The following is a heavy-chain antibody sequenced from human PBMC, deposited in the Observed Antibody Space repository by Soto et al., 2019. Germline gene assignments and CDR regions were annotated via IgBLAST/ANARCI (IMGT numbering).Heavy chain of an antibody. Sequence: ASVKVSCKASGYTFTSYGISWVRQAPGQGLEWMGWISAYNGNTNYAQKLQGRVTITTDTSTSTAYMELRSLRSDDTAVYYCARGRQGDIVVVPADYWGQGTLVTVSS. J-gene: IGHJ4*02. V-gene: IGHV1-18*01. CDR1: GYTFTSYG. CDR2: ISAYNGNT. D-gene: IGHD2-2*01. CDR3: ARGRQGDIVVVPADY.